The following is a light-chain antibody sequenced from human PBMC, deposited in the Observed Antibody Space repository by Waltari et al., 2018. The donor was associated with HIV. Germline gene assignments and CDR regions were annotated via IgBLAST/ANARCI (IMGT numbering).Light chain of an antibody. CDR3: CSYAGSSTLV. Sequence: QSALTQPASVSGSPGQSITISCTGTSSDVGGYNYVSWYQQHPGKAPKLMIYDVSNRPAVVSNRFSGSKSCNTAALTISGLQAEDETDYYCCSYAGSSTLVFGGGTKLTVL. V-gene: IGLV2-23*02. CDR2: DVS. J-gene: IGLJ2*01. CDR1: SSDVGGYNY.